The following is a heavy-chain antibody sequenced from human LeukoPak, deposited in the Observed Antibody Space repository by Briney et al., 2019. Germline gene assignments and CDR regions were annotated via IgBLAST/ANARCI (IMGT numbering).Heavy chain of an antibody. Sequence: PGGSPRLSCAASGFTFSSYDMHWVRQATGKGLEWVSAIGTAGDTYYPGSVKGRFTISRENAKNSLYLQMNSLRAGDTAVYYCARGMAYCGGDCYDYWGQGTLVTVSS. J-gene: IGHJ4*02. V-gene: IGHV3-13*01. CDR3: ARGMAYCGGDCYDY. CDR2: IGTAGDT. D-gene: IGHD2-21*01. CDR1: GFTFSSYD.